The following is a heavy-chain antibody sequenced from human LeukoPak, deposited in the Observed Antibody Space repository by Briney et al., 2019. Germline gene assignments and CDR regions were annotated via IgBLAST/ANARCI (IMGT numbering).Heavy chain of an antibody. CDR2: IIPILGIA. V-gene: IGHV1-69*04. Sequence: SVKVSCKASGGTFSSYAISWVRQAPGQGLEWMGRIIPILGIANYAQKFQGRVTITADKSTSTAYMELRSLRSDDTAVYYCARDLSPFDPWGQGTLVTVSS. CDR1: GGTFSSYA. J-gene: IGHJ5*02. CDR3: ARDLSPFDP.